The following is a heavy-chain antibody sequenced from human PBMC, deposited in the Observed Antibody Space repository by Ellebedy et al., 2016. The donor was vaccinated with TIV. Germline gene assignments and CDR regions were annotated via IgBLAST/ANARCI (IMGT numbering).Heavy chain of an antibody. CDR1: GGSISSYY. V-gene: IGHV4-59*01. CDR3: ARDDAFDI. J-gene: IGHJ3*02. Sequence: MPGGSLRLSCTVSGGSISSYYWSWIRQPPGKGLEWIGYIYYSGSTNYNPSLKIRVTISVDTSKNQFSLKLSSVTAADTAVYYCARDDAFDIWGQGTMVTVSS. CDR2: IYYSGST.